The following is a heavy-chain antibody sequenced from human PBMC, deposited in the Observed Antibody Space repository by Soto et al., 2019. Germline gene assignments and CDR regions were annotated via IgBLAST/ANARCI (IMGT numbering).Heavy chain of an antibody. CDR3: ARGGYDGVYYYYGMDV. CDR1: GFTFSSYS. J-gene: IGHJ6*02. Sequence: GGSLRLSCAASGFTFSSYSMNWVRQAPGKGLEWVSSISSSSSYIYYADSVKGRFTISRDNAKNSLYLQMNSLRAEDTAVYYCARGGYDGVYYYYGMDVWGQGTTVTVSS. V-gene: IGHV3-21*01. CDR2: ISSSSSYI. D-gene: IGHD5-12*01.